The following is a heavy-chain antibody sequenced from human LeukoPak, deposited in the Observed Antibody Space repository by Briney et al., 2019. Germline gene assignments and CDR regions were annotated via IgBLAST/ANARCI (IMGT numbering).Heavy chain of an antibody. CDR2: ISYDGSNK. CDR3: ARYPRSYSSGWSLSYYYYGMDV. CDR1: GFTFSSYA. D-gene: IGHD6-19*01. V-gene: IGHV3-30-3*01. J-gene: IGHJ6*02. Sequence: GGSLRLSCAASGFTFSSYAMHWVRQAPGKGLEWVAVISYDGSNKYYADSVKGRFTISRDNSKNTLYLQMNSLRAEDTAVYYCARYPRSYSSGWSLSYYYYGMDVWGQGTTVTVSS.